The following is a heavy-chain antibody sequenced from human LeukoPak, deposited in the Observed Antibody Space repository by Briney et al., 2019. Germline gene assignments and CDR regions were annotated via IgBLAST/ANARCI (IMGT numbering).Heavy chain of an antibody. Sequence: GGSLRLSCSASGFTFSSYAMHWVSQAPGEELEYISGVTSDGGTTYHADSVKGRFTISRDNSKNTLYLQMSSLRVEDTAVYYCVKVSSTVGATYFDYWGQGTLVTVSS. J-gene: IGHJ4*02. CDR3: VKVSSTVGATYFDY. D-gene: IGHD1-26*01. CDR1: GFTFSSYA. CDR2: VTSDGGTT. V-gene: IGHV3-64D*06.